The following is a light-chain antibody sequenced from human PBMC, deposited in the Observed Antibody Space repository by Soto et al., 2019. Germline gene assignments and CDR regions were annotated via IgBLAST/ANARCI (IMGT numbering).Light chain of an antibody. CDR3: AAWDDSLNGVV. J-gene: IGLJ7*01. CDR2: TNN. Sequence: LTQPPSASGTPGQRVTISCSGSSSNIGTYSVNWYQQLPGAAPKLLIYTNNQRPSGVPDRFSGSKSGTSASLAISGLQSGDEANYYCAAWDDSLNGVVFGGGTQLTVL. V-gene: IGLV1-44*01. CDR1: SSNIGTYS.